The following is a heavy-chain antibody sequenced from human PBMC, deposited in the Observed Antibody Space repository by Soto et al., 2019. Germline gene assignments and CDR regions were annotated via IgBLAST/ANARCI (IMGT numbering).Heavy chain of an antibody. CDR3: AKAYAVPAATASFDY. J-gene: IGHJ4*02. V-gene: IGHV3-30*18. D-gene: IGHD2-2*01. CDR2: ISYDGNNK. CDR1: GFTFSSYG. Sequence: GGSLRLSCAASGFTFSSYGMHWVRQAPGKGLKWVAVISYDGNNKYYGDSVKGRFSISKDNSKNTLYLQMDSLRPEDTALYYCAKAYAVPAATASFDYWGQGTLVTVSS.